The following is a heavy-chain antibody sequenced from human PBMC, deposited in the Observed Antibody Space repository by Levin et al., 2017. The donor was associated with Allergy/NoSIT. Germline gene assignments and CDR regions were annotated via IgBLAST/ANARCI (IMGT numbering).Heavy chain of an antibody. D-gene: IGHD5-18*01. Sequence: GGSLRLSCKASGYTFSGYYIHWVRQAPRQGLEWMGWINPNNGGTNSAQKFQGRVTMTTDTSISTAYMELNRLRSDDSAVYYCARIGGRGYNDGTLDYWGQGTLVTVSS. CDR2: INPNNGGT. CDR3: ARIGGRGYNDGTLDY. CDR1: GYTFSGYY. J-gene: IGHJ4*02. V-gene: IGHV1-2*02.